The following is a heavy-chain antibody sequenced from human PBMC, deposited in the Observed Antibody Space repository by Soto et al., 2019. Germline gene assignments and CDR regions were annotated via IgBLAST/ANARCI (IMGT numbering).Heavy chain of an antibody. D-gene: IGHD3-10*01. Sequence: SETLSLTCPVSGGSMSSYYWSWIRQPPGKGLEWIGYIYYSGSTNYNPSLKSRVTMSVDTPKNQFSLKLSSVTAADTAVYYCARRGYGPGFPYYYGMDVWGQGTTVTVS. V-gene: IGHV4-59*01. CDR1: GGSMSSYY. CDR2: IYYSGST. J-gene: IGHJ6*02. CDR3: ARRGYGPGFPYYYGMDV.